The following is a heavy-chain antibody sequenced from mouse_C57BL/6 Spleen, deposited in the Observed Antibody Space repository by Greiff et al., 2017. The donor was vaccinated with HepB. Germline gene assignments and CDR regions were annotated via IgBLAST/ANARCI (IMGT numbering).Heavy chain of an antibody. CDR3: ARRANFYWYFDV. CDR2: INYDGSST. Sequence: EVQVVESEGGLVQPGSSMKLSCTASGFTFSDYYMAWVRQVPEKGLEWVANINYDGSSTYYLDSLKSRFIISRDNAKNILYLQMSSLKSEDTATYYCARRANFYWYFDVWGTGTTVTVSS. J-gene: IGHJ1*03. CDR1: GFTFSDYY. V-gene: IGHV5-16*02. D-gene: IGHD4-1*01.